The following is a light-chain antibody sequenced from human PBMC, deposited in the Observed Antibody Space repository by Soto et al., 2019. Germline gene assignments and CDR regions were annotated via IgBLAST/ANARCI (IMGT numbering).Light chain of an antibody. V-gene: IGKV1-27*01. Sequence: DIQMTQSPSSLSAFVGARVTTLSRPIQGFGNYLAWYQQKPGKVPKLLIYAASTLQSGVPSRFSGSGSGTDFTLTISGLQPEDVATYFCQKYNIVPLAFGGGTKVEIK. CDR1: QGFGNY. CDR2: AAS. J-gene: IGKJ4*01. CDR3: QKYNIVPLA.